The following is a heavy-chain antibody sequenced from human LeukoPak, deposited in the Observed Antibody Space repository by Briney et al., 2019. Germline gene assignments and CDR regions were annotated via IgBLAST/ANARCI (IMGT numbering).Heavy chain of an antibody. J-gene: IGHJ4*02. Sequence: GGSLRLSCAASGFTFSGYSMNWVRQAPGKGLEWVSSISSSSSYIYYADSVKGRFTISRDNAKNSLYLQMNSLRAEDTAVYYCAREGPYSSSWFDYWGQGTLVTVSS. CDR1: GFTFSGYS. V-gene: IGHV3-21*01. CDR3: AREGPYSSSWFDY. CDR2: ISSSSSYI. D-gene: IGHD6-13*01.